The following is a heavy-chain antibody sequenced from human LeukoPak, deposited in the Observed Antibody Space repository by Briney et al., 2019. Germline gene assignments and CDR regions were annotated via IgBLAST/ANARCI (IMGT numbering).Heavy chain of an antibody. V-gene: IGHV1-2*02. CDR3: ARGLGDYYDTSGYYYAVPAH. CDR2: IKPNSGGT. J-gene: IGHJ4*02. D-gene: IGHD3-22*01. Sequence: ASVKVSCKASGYTFTGYYMHWVRQAPGQGLEWMGWIKPNSGGTNYAQKFQGRVTMTRDTSISTAYMELSRLRSDDTAVYYCARGLGDYYDTSGYYYAVPAHWGQGTLVTVSS. CDR1: GYTFTGYY.